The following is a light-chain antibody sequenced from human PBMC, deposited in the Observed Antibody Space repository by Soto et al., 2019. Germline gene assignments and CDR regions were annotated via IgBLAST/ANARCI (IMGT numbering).Light chain of an antibody. CDR3: QQSYSTSPIT. Sequence: DIQMTQSPSSLSASVGDRVTMTCRASETISTFLNCYQHKPGKAPKLLIYAASRLQSGVASRFSGSGSGTDFTLTINGLQPEDFASYYCQQSYSTSPITFGQGTRLEI. J-gene: IGKJ5*01. CDR1: ETISTF. CDR2: AAS. V-gene: IGKV1-39*01.